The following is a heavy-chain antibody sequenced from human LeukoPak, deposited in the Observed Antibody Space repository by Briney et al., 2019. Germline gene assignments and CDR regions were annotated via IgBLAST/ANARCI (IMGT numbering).Heavy chain of an antibody. CDR3: ASFHISGGYYNGLHY. CDR1: GYNFTSYW. V-gene: IGHV5-51*01. CDR2: VYPGDSDT. J-gene: IGHJ4*02. D-gene: IGHD3-10*01. Sequence: GESLQISCKASGYNFTSYWIGWVRRMPGKGLEWMGIVYPGDSDTRYSPSFQGQVTISADKSITTAYLHWSSLKAADTAMYYCASFHISGGYYNGLHYWGQGTLVTVSS.